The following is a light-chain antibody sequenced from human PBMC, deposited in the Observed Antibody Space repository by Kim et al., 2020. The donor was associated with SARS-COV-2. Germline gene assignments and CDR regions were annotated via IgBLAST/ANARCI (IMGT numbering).Light chain of an antibody. J-gene: IGKJ2*01. CDR2: AAS. CDR1: QGISGW. CDR3: QQAQSFPPT. V-gene: IGKV1D-12*01. Sequence: SASVGDRVTITLRASQGISGWLAWYQQKPGKAPKLLIYAASSLQSGVPSRFSGSESGTDFTLTINSLQPEDFATYFYQQAQSFPPTFGQGTKLEI.